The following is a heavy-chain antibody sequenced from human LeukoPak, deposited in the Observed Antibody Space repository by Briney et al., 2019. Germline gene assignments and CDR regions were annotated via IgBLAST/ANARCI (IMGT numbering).Heavy chain of an antibody. CDR3: ARGSPRYSSGWYNYFDY. J-gene: IGHJ4*02. V-gene: IGHV4-34*01. Sequence: SETLSLTCAVYGGSFSGYYWSWIRQPPGKGLEWLGEINHSGSTNYNPSLKGRVTIPVDTSKIQFSLKLSSVTAAATAVYYCARGSPRYSSGWYNYFDYWGQGTLVTVSS. CDR2: INHSGST. CDR1: GGSFSGYY. D-gene: IGHD6-19*01.